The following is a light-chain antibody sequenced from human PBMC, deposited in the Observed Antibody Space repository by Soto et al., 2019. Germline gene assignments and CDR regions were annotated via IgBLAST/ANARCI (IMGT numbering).Light chain of an antibody. J-gene: IGKJ5*01. V-gene: IGKV1-27*01. CDR3: QKYNSGPLT. Sequence: DIQMTQSPSSLSASVGDRVTNTCRAIQGISNYLAWYQQKPGKVPKLLIYAASTLQSGVSSRFSGSGSGTDFTLTISSLQPEDVATYYCQKYNSGPLTFGQGTRLEIK. CDR2: AAS. CDR1: QGISNY.